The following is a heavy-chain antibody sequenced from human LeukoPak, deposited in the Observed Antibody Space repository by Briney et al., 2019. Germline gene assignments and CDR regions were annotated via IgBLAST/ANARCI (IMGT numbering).Heavy chain of an antibody. Sequence: SETLSLTCTVSGGSISSYYWSWIRQPPGKGLEWIGEINHSGSTNYNPSLKSRVTISLDTSKNQISLKLSSVTAADTAVYYCAREGYCSSTNCYNFNYWGQGTLVTVSS. D-gene: IGHD2-2*02. CDR1: GGSISSYY. J-gene: IGHJ4*02. V-gene: IGHV4-34*01. CDR2: INHSGST. CDR3: AREGYCSSTNCYNFNY.